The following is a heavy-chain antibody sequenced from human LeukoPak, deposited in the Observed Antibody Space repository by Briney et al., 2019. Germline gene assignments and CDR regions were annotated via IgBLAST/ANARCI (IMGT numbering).Heavy chain of an antibody. D-gene: IGHD2-2*01. CDR2: IYHSGST. CDR3: ARDSPLYCSSTSCTGGYFDY. V-gene: IGHV4-30-2*01. J-gene: IGHJ4*02. Sequence: SETLSLTCTVSGGSISSGGYYWSWIRQPPGKGLVWIGYIYHSGSTYYNPSLKSRVTISVDRSKNQFSLKLSSVTAADTAVYYCARDSPLYCSSTSCTGGYFDYWGQGTLVTVSS. CDR1: GGSISSGGYY.